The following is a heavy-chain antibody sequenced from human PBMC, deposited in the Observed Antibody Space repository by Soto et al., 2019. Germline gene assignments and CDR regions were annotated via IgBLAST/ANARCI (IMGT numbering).Heavy chain of an antibody. J-gene: IGHJ6*02. D-gene: IGHD6-6*01. V-gene: IGHV1-69*12. Sequence: QVQLVQSGAEVKKPGSSVKVSCKASGGTFSSYAISWVRQAPGQGLEWMGGIIPIFGTANYAQKFQGRVTITADESTSTAYMELSSLRSEDTAVYYCVAQGEQLVGTYYYGMDVWCQGTTVTVSS. CDR3: VAQGEQLVGTYYYGMDV. CDR2: IIPIFGTA. CDR1: GGTFSSYA.